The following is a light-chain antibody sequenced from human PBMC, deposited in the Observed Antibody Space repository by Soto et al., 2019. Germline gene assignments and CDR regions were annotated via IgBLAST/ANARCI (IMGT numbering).Light chain of an antibody. CDR3: QQRSDWPPR. CDR1: QSVSSY. J-gene: IGKJ1*01. Sequence: EIVLTQSPATLSLSPGERATLSCRASQSVSSYLAWYQQKPGQAPRLLIYDASNRATGIPARFSGSGSGTDFTLTISSLEPEGVAVYYCQQRSDWPPRFGQGTKVEIK. CDR2: DAS. V-gene: IGKV3-11*01.